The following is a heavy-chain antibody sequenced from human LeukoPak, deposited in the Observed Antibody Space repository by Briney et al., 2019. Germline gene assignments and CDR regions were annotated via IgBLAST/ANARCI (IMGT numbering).Heavy chain of an antibody. CDR2: IYTSGST. Sequence: SETLSLTCTVSGGSISSYYWSWIRQPAGKGLEWIGRIYTSGSTNYNPSLKSRATMSVDTSKNQFSLKLSSVTAADTAVYYCARAYNWNYSSNNWFDPWGQGTLVTVSS. CDR1: GGSISSYY. V-gene: IGHV4-4*07. D-gene: IGHD1-7*01. J-gene: IGHJ5*02. CDR3: ARAYNWNYSSNNWFDP.